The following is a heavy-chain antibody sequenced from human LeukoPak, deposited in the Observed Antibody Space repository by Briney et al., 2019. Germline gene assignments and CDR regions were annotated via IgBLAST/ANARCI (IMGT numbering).Heavy chain of an antibody. CDR1: GFTFSSYW. V-gene: IGHV3-74*01. CDR2: LNFDGSTT. Sequence: GGSLPLSCAASGFTFSSYWMHWVRQAPGKGLVWVSRLNFDGSTTNNADSVKGRFTISRDNAKNTLYLQMNSLRAEDTAVYYCARGGYRSNYFDYWGQGALVTVSS. CDR3: ARGGYRSNYFDY. D-gene: IGHD6-19*01. J-gene: IGHJ4*02.